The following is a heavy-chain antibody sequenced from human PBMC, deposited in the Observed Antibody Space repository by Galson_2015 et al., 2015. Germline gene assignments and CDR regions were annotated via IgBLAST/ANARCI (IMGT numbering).Heavy chain of an antibody. CDR3: AKAKSCSGGSCYLSRYYYGMDV. CDR1: GFTFSSYA. D-gene: IGHD2-15*01. Sequence: SLRLSCAASGFTFSSYAMSWVRQAPGKGLEWVSAISGSGGSTYYADSVKGRFTISRDNSKNTLYLQMNSLRAEDTAVYYCAKAKSCSGGSCYLSRYYYGMDVWGQGTTVTVSS. V-gene: IGHV3-23*01. J-gene: IGHJ6*02. CDR2: ISGSGGST.